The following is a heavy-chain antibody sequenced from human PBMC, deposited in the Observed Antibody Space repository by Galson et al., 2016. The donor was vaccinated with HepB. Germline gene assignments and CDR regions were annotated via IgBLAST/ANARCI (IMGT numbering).Heavy chain of an antibody. Sequence: SLRLSCAASGFTLTDYGMDWVRQAPGKGLEWVAAISYGKDKKYYAYALGGRFITSRDISNNTLYLQMNSLRPDDSAVYYCARERRLLECLPSADNNWFDPWGQGTLVTVSS. V-gene: IGHV3-30-3*01. CDR3: ARERRLLECLPSADNNWFDP. CDR1: GFTLTDYG. J-gene: IGHJ5*02. CDR2: ISYGKDKK. D-gene: IGHD3-3*01.